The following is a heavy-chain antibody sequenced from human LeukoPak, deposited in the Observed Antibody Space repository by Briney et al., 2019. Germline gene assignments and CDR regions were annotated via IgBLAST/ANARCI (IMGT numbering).Heavy chain of an antibody. J-gene: IGHJ4*02. CDR1: GFTFSRYW. V-gene: IGHV3-74*01. Sequence: GGSLRLSCAASGFTFSRYWVHWLRQAPGKGLVWVSRISTDGSSTSYADSVKGRFTISRDNGKNTLYLQMNSLRAEDTAVYYCARGGDSSNWYPGYFEYWGQGALVTVSS. CDR2: ISTDGSST. D-gene: IGHD6-13*01. CDR3: ARGGDSSNWYPGYFEY.